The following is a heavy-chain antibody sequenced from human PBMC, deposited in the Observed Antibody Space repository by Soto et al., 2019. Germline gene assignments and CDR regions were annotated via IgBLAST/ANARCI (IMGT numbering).Heavy chain of an antibody. J-gene: IGHJ4*02. D-gene: IGHD1-1*01. CDR1: GFTFRSAG. CDR2: IWYDGSNK. V-gene: IGHV3-33*01. Sequence: GGSLRLSCAASGFTFRSAGLHWVRQAPGKGLEWVAVIWYDGSNKYYADSVKGRFTISRDNSKNTLYLQMNSLRAEDTAIYYCARDRTRFADYWGPGTMVTVSS. CDR3: ARDRTRFADY.